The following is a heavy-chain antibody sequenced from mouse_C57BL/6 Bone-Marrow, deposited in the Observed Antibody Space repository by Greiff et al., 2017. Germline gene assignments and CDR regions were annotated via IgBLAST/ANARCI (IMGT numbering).Heavy chain of an antibody. Sequence: DVHLVESGGDLVKPGGSLKLSCAASGFTFSSYGMSWVRQTPDKRLEWVATISSGGSYTYYPDSVKGRFTISIDNAKNTLYLQMSSLKSEDTAMYYCASPICIPTWFAYWGQGTLVPVSA. D-gene: IGHD6-5*01. V-gene: IGHV5-6*01. CDR3: ASPICIPTWFAY. CDR1: GFTFSSYG. J-gene: IGHJ3*01. CDR2: ISSGGSYT.